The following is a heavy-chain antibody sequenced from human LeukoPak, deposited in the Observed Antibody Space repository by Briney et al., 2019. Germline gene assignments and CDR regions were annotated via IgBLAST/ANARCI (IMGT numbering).Heavy chain of an antibody. CDR3: ASPYYYGSGVLDYYGMDV. CDR2: ISSSSSTI. CDR1: GFTISSYS. J-gene: IGHJ6*02. V-gene: IGHV3-48*01. D-gene: IGHD3-10*01. Sequence: GGSLRLSCAVSGFTISSYSMNWVRQAPGKGLGWVSYISSSSSTIYYADSVKGRFTISRDNAKNSLYLQMNSLGAEDTSMYYCASPYYYGSGVLDYYGMDVWGQGTTVTVSS.